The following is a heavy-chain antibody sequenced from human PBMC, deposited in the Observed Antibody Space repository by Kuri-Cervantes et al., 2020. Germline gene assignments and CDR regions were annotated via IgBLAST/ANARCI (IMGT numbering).Heavy chain of an antibody. V-gene: IGHV1-46*01. Sequence: ASVKVSCKASGYSFTTHYIHWVRQAPGQGLEWMGIINPSGGSTSYAQKFQGRVTITTDESTSTAYMELSSLRSEDTAVYYCARASISSWYGHGHYYYMDVWGKGTTVTVSS. CDR3: ARASISSWYGHGHYYYMDV. CDR1: GYSFTTHY. J-gene: IGHJ6*03. D-gene: IGHD6-13*01. CDR2: INPSGGST.